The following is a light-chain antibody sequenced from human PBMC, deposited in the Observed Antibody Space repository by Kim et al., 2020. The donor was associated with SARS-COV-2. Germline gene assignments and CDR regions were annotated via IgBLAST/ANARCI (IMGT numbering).Light chain of an antibody. CDR1: QSLLHSNGYNY. V-gene: IGKV2-28*01. Sequence: DIVMTQSPLSLPVTPGEPASISCRSSQSLLHSNGYNYLDWYLQKPGQSPQLLIYLGSNRASGVPDRFSGSGSGTDFTLKISRVEAEDVGVYYSMQALQTPRSFGQGTKLEI. CDR2: LGS. J-gene: IGKJ2*03. CDR3: MQALQTPRS.